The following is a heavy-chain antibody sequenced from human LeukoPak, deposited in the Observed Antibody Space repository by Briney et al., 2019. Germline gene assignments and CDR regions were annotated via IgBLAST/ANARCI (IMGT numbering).Heavy chain of an antibody. D-gene: IGHD1-26*01. CDR1: GGTFSSYA. CDR2: IIPILGVA. CDR3: AREPTTSNWFDP. J-gene: IGHJ5*02. Sequence: SVKVSCKASGGTFSSYAISWVRQAPGQGLEWMGRIIPILGVANYAQKFQGRVTITADKSTSTAYMELSSLRSEDTAVYYCAREPTTSNWFDPWGQGTLVTVSS. V-gene: IGHV1-69*04.